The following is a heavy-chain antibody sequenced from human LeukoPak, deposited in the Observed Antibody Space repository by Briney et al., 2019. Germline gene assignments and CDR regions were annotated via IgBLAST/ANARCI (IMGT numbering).Heavy chain of an antibody. CDR2: IYYSGTT. CDR3: ARGGIADLYYFDY. CDR1: GGSISSYY. V-gene: IGHV4-59*08. D-gene: IGHD6-13*01. Sequence: PSETLSLTCTVSGGSISSYYWSWIRQPPGKGLEWIGYIYYSGTTNYNPSLKSRVTISVDTSKNQFSLKLSSVTAADTAVYYCARGGIADLYYFDYWGQGTLVTVSS. J-gene: IGHJ4*02.